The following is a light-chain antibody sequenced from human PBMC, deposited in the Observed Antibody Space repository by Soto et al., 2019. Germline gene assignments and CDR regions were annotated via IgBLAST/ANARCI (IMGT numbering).Light chain of an antibody. CDR3: CSYAGSSV. J-gene: IGLJ1*01. Sequence: QSALTQPASVSGSPGQSITISCTGTSSDVGSYNLVSWYQQHPGKAPKLMIYEGSKRPSGVSNRFSGSKSGNTASLTISWLQAEDEAYYYCCSYAGSSVCGTGTKLTVL. V-gene: IGLV2-23*01. CDR2: EGS. CDR1: SSDVGSYNL.